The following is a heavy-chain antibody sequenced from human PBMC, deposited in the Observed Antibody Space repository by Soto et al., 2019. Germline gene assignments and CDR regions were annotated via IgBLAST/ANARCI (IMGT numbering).Heavy chain of an antibody. CDR1: GGSISSSSYY. CDR2: IYYSGST. V-gene: IGHV4-39*01. CDR3: AITTPVRRDFGVVRRYFQH. J-gene: IGHJ1*01. Sequence: SETXSLTCTVSGGSISSSSYYWGWIRQPPGKGLEWIGSIYYSGSTYYNPSLKSRVTISVDTSKNQFSLKLSSVTAADTAVYYCAITTPVRRDFGVVRRYFQHWGQGTLVTISS. D-gene: IGHD3-3*01.